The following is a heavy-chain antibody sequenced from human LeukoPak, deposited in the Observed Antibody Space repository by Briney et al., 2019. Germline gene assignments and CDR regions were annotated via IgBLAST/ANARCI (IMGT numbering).Heavy chain of an antibody. CDR3: ARHRYYYDSSGYYYQP. D-gene: IGHD3-22*01. J-gene: IGHJ5*02. V-gene: IGHV4-59*07. CDR2: IYYSGST. Sequence: SDPLSLTCTVSGPSISSYYWSCIRQPPGKGLECIGYIYYSGSTNYNPSLKTRLPISVHTSKNHLSLRMSSVTAADTAVYYCARHRYYYDSSGYYYQPWGQGSLVTVSS. CDR1: GPSISSYY.